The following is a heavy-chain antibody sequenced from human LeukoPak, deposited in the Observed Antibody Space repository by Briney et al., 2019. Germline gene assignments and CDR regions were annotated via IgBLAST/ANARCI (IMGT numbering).Heavy chain of an antibody. D-gene: IGHD2-2*01. CDR1: GFTFSNAW. CDR2: IKSKTDGGTT. CDR3: TTDGVVVPTYFDY. J-gene: IGHJ4*02. Sequence: GGSLRLSCAASGFTFSNAWMSWVRQAPGKGLEWVGRIKSKTDGGTTDYAAPVKRRFTISRDDSKNTLYLQMNSLKTEDTAVYYCTTDGVVVPTYFDYWGQGTLVTVSS. V-gene: IGHV3-15*01.